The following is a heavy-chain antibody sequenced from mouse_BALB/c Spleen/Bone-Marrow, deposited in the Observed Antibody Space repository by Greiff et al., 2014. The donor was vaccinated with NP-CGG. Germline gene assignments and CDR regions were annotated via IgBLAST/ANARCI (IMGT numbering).Heavy chain of an antibody. CDR1: GYAFSSYW. D-gene: IGHD2-4*01. Sequence: QVQLKESGAELVRPGSSVKISCKASGYAFSSYWINWVKQRPGQGLEWIGQIYPGGGDTNYNGKFKGKAALTADKSSSTAYMQLSSLASEDSAVYFCATMIPRHAMDYWGQGTSVTVSS. CDR3: ATMIPRHAMDY. CDR2: IYPGGGDT. V-gene: IGHV1-80*01. J-gene: IGHJ4*01.